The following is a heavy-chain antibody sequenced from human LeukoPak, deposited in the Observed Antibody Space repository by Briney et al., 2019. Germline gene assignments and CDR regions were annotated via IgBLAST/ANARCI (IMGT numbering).Heavy chain of an antibody. J-gene: IGHJ6*02. CDR2: MNPNSGNT. CDR1: GYTFTSYD. D-gene: IGHD3-9*01. V-gene: IGHV1-8*01. CDR3: ARTDNVLRYFDWLYYYGMDV. Sequence: ASVKVSCKASGYTFTSYDINWVRQATGQGLEWMGWMNPNSGNTGYAQKFQGRVTMTRNTSISTAYMELSSLRSEDTAVYYCARTDNVLRYFDWLYYYGMDVWGQGTTVTVSS.